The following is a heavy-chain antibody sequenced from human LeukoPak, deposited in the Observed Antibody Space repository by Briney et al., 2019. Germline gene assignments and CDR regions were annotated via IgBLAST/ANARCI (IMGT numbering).Heavy chain of an antibody. CDR2: IRYDGSNK. V-gene: IGHV3-30*02. CDR3: AKDTGGRSSTGYYYYYMDV. D-gene: IGHD2-2*01. Sequence: PGGSLRLSCAASGFTFSSYGMHWVRQAPGKGLEWVAFIRYDGSNKYYADSVKGRFTISRDNSKNTLYLQMNSLRAEDTAVYYCAKDTGGRSSTGYYYYYMDVWGKGTTVTVSS. CDR1: GFTFSSYG. J-gene: IGHJ6*03.